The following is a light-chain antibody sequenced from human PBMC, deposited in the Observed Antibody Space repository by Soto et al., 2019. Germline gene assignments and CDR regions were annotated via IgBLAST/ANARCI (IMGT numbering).Light chain of an antibody. CDR1: QSISSW. V-gene: IGKV1-5*01. Sequence: DIQMTQSPSTLSASVGERVTITCRASQSISSWLAWYQQKPGKAPKLLIYDASSLESGVPSRFSGSGSGTEFTLTISSLQPDDFATYYCQQYNSYSWWTFGQGTKVEIK. CDR2: DAS. CDR3: QQYNSYSWWT. J-gene: IGKJ1*01.